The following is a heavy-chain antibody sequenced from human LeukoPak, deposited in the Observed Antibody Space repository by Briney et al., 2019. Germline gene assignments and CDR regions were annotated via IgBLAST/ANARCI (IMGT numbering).Heavy chain of an antibody. CDR1: EYSFTSFW. D-gene: IGHD1-26*01. J-gene: IGHJ4*02. CDR2: IYPGCSDT. CDR3: ARQVGATGHFDL. V-gene: IGHV5-51*01. Sequence: GESLKISCKDSEYSFTSFWICWVRQMPGKGLEWRGNIYPGCSDTRYSPSFQVQVTISADTSISTAYLQWSTLKASDTAMYFCARQVGATGHFDLWGQGTLVTVSS.